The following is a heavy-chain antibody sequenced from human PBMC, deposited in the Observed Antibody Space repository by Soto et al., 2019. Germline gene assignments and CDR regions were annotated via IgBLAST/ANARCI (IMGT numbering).Heavy chain of an antibody. CDR3: ARGIQDIDGPDPENWFDP. D-gene: IGHD2-15*01. J-gene: IGHJ5*02. Sequence: SETLSLTCAVSGGSISSGGYSWSWIRQRPGKGLEWIGYIYYSGSTNYNPSLKSRVTISVDTSKNQFSLKLSSVTAAGTAVYYCARGIQDIDGPDPENWFDPWGQGTLVTVS. V-gene: IGHV4-61*08. CDR1: GGSISSGGYS. CDR2: IYYSGST.